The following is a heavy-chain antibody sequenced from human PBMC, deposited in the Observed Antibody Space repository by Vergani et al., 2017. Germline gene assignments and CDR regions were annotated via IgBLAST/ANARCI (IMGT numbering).Heavy chain of an antibody. D-gene: IGHD3-22*01. CDR1: GYTFTSYG. CDR2: ISAYNGNT. Sequence: QVQLVQSGAEVKKPGASVKVSCKASGYTFTSYGISWVRQAPGQGLEWMGWISAYNGNTNYAQRLQGRVTMTTDTSTMTAYMELRSLRSDDTAVYYCAREREPNYYDSRGPPGSVAFDIWGQGTMVTVSS. J-gene: IGHJ3*02. CDR3: AREREPNYYDSRGPPGSVAFDI. V-gene: IGHV1-18*01.